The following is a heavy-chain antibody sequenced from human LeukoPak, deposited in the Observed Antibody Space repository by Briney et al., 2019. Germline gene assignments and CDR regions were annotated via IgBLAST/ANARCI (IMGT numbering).Heavy chain of an antibody. J-gene: IGHJ6*02. V-gene: IGHV3-21*01. D-gene: IGHD4-4*01. CDR2: ISSSSSYI. Sequence: GGSLRLSCAASGFTFSSYSMNRVRQAPGKGLEWVSSISSSSSYIYYADSVKGRFTISRDNAKNSLYLQMNSLRAEDTAVYYCARVRTTVTTYSYGMDVWGQGTTVTVSS. CDR1: GFTFSSYS. CDR3: ARVRTTVTTYSYGMDV.